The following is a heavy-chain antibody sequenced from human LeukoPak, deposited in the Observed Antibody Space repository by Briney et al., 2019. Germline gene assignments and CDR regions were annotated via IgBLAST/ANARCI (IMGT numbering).Heavy chain of an antibody. Sequence: GRSLRLSCAASEFTFSSYAMHWVRQAPGKGLEWVAVISYDGSNKYYADSVKGRFTISRDNSKNTLYLQMNSLRAEDTAVYYCARDSLAAAGTGRPDYWGQGTLVTVSS. J-gene: IGHJ4*02. D-gene: IGHD6-13*01. CDR2: ISYDGSNK. CDR3: ARDSLAAAGTGRPDY. V-gene: IGHV3-30-3*01. CDR1: EFTFSSYA.